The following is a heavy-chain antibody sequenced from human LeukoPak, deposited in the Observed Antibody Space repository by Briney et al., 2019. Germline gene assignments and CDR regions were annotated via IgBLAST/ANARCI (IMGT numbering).Heavy chain of an antibody. D-gene: IGHD3-16*02. CDR1: GGSFSGGYY. CDR3: ARYRGDDYVWGSYRSPNWFDP. CDR2: INHTGST. Sequence: KASETLSLTCAVYGGSFSGGYYWSWIRQPPEKGLEWIGEINHTGSTTYIPSLKSRVTISIDTSKNQFSLKLNSVTAADTAVYYCARYRGDDYVWGSYRSPNWFDPWGQGTLVTVSS. J-gene: IGHJ5*02. V-gene: IGHV4-34*01.